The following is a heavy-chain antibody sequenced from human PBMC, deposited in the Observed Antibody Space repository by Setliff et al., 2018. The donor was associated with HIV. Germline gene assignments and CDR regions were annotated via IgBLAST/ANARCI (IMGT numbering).Heavy chain of an antibody. J-gene: IGHJ6*03. CDR2: IHYTGST. D-gene: IGHD1-20*01. CDR3: ARGIGTRYNYYMDV. Sequence: PSETLSLTCSVSGGSVSSVNYYWSWIRQPPGKGLEWIGYIHYTGSTTYNPSLKSRVTMSADTSRNQLSLKLSSVTAADTAVYYCARGIGTRYNYYMDVWGIGTTVTVSS. CDR1: GGSVSSVNYY. V-gene: IGHV4-61*01.